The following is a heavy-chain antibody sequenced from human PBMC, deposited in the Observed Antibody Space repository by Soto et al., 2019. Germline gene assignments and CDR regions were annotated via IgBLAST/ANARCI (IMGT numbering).Heavy chain of an antibody. Sequence: SVKVSCKASGGTFTSYDISWVRQAPGQGLEWMRGIIPVFGTTHYAQKFQGRVTVTADESTSTAHMELSSLRSEDTAVYHCARGLYYYDSSGYSDAFDIWGQGTMVTVS. D-gene: IGHD3-22*01. J-gene: IGHJ3*02. CDR3: ARGLYYYDSSGYSDAFDI. CDR2: IIPVFGTT. CDR1: GGTFTSYD. V-gene: IGHV1-69*13.